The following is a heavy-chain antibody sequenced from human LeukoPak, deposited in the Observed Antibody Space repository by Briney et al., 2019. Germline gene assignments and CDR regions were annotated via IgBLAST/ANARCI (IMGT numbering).Heavy chain of an antibody. CDR3: AKDIGDILTGFGAFDI. V-gene: IGHV3-9*01. D-gene: IGHD3-9*01. Sequence: GGSLRLSCAASGFTFDDYAMHWVRHAPGKGLEWVSGISWNSGSIGYADSVKGRFTISRDNAKNSLYLQMNSLRAEDTALYYCAKDIGDILTGFGAFDIWGQGTMVTVSS. J-gene: IGHJ3*02. CDR1: GFTFDDYA. CDR2: ISWNSGSI.